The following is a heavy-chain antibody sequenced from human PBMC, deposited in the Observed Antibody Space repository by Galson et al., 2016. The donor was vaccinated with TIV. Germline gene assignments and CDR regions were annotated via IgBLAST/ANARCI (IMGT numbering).Heavy chain of an antibody. D-gene: IGHD2-21*02. V-gene: IGHV3-9*01. CDR2: ITWTSVGL. J-gene: IGHJ4*02. CDR1: GFTFDDYG. CDR3: AKEQSCGGDCYLFDF. Sequence: SLRLSCAASGFTFDDYGMHWVRQPPGKGLEWVSGITWTSVGLDYADSVQGRFTISRDNAKNSLYLQMNSLRPDDTALYYCAKEQSCGGDCYLFDFWGQGALVTVSS.